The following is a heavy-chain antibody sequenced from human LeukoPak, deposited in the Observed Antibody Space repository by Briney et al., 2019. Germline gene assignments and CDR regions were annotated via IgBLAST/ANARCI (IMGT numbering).Heavy chain of an antibody. Sequence: PGGSLRLSCAASGFTFDDYAMHWVRQAPGKGLEWVSGISWNSGSIGYADSVKGRFTISRDNAKNSLYLQTNSLRAEDTALYYCARGGTVNPYYFDYWGQGTLVTVSS. CDR3: ARGGTVNPYYFDY. J-gene: IGHJ4*02. V-gene: IGHV3-9*01. CDR2: ISWNSGSI. D-gene: IGHD4-17*01. CDR1: GFTFDDYA.